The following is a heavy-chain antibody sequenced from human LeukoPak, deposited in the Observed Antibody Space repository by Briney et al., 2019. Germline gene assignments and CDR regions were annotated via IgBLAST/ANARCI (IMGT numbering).Heavy chain of an antibody. CDR3: ARVGYYYDSSGYYTYYYYGMDV. CDR1: GDSVSSNSAA. Sequence: SQTLSPTCAISGDSVSSNSAAWNWIRQSPSRGLEWLGRTYYRSKWYNDYAVSAKSRITINPDTSKNQFSLQLNSVTPEDTAVYYCARVGYYYDSSGYYTYYYYGMDVWGQGTTVTVSS. V-gene: IGHV6-1*01. J-gene: IGHJ6*02. D-gene: IGHD3-22*01. CDR2: TYYRSKWYN.